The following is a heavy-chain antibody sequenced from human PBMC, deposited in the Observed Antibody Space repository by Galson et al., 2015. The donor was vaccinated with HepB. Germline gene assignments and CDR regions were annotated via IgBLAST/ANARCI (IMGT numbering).Heavy chain of an antibody. J-gene: IGHJ6*03. CDR3: PTTRNWNYYMYV. CDR2: IYSGGTS. D-gene: IGHD1-1*01. V-gene: IGHV3-53*01. CDR1: GFTVSSNP. Sequence: SLRLSCAASGFTVSSNPMSWVRQAPGKGLEWVSLIYSGGTSYYADSVKGRFTISRDNPKNTLYYQMNNRRADDTAVYYCPTTRNWNYYMYVWGKGTTVTVSS.